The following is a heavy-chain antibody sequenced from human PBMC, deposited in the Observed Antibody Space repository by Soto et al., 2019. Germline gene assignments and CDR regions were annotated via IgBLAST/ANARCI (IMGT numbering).Heavy chain of an antibody. CDR2: ISSTAGRTS. V-gene: IGHV3-23*01. CDR1: GFTFNTYP. J-gene: IGHJ6*02. D-gene: IGHD3-10*01. CDR3: AKGVLSLHYGMEV. Sequence: GGSLRLSCATSGFTFNTYPMTWVRQAPGKGLEWVSSISSTAGRTSSYADSVKGRFAISRDFSDNTVYLQMNNLRVDDTAVYFCAKGVLSLHYGMEVWGQGTTVTVSS.